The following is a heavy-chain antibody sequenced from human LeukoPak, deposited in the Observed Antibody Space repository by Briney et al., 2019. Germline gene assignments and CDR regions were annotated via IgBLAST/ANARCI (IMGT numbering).Heavy chain of an antibody. CDR1: GFTLSAYG. CDR2: ICSNDNNT. D-gene: IGHD2-15*01. CDR3: AKGTSSSCYSAPNY. V-gene: IGHV3-NL1*01. Sequence: GGSLRLSCATSGFTLSAYGVHWVRQAPGKGLEWVSAICSNDNNTYYANSVKGRFTISRDNSKNTLSLQLNSLRAEDTAVYYCAKGTSSSCYSAPNYWGQGTLVTVSS. J-gene: IGHJ4*02.